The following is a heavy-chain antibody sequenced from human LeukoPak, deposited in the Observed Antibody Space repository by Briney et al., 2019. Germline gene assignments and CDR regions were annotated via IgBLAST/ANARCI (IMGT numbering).Heavy chain of an antibody. V-gene: IGHV4-39*07. CDR1: GGSISSSNYY. CDR3: ARAQRPDYYDSSGCTVDY. Sequence: PSETLSLTCTVSGGSISSSNYYWGWIRQPPGKGLEWIGEINHSGSTNYNPSLKSRVTISVDTSKNQFSLKLSSVTAADTAVYYCARAQRPDYYDSSGCTVDYWGQGTLVTVSS. D-gene: IGHD3-22*01. J-gene: IGHJ4*02. CDR2: INHSGST.